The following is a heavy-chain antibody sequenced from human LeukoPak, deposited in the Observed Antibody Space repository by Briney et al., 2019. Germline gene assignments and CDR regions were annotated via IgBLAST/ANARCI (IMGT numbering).Heavy chain of an antibody. CDR1: GFTFSSYG. V-gene: IGHV3-30*02. CDR3: AKDSLLGVVVPAAIGWFDP. CDR2: IRYDGSNK. Sequence: QAEGSLRLSCAASGFTFSSYGMHWVRQAPGKGLEWVAFIRYDGSNKYYADSVKGRFTISRDNSKNTLYLQMNSLRAEDTAVYYCAKDSLLGVVVPAAIGWFDPWGQGTLVTVSS. D-gene: IGHD2-2*02. J-gene: IGHJ5*02.